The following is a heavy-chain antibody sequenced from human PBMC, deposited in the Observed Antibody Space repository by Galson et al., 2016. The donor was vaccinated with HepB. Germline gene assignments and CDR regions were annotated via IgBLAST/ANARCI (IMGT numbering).Heavy chain of an antibody. J-gene: IGHJ4*02. D-gene: IGHD4-11*01. V-gene: IGHV1-18*04. Sequence: SVKVSCKASGYRFFTYGISWVRQAPGQGLEWLGWISANSGNTIYAQKFQDRVTMTRDTSASTVYMDLRSLRSDGTAVYYCARDVQFRFDYWGQGTLVTVSS. CDR1: GYRFFTYG. CDR2: ISANSGNT. CDR3: ARDVQFRFDY.